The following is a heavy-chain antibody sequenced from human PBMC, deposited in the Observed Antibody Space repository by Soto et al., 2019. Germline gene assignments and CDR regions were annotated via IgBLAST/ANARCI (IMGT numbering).Heavy chain of an antibody. V-gene: IGHV3-23*01. CDR3: AKGEGDGYKDFDY. J-gene: IGHJ4*02. CDR2: ISGSGGNT. Sequence: EVQLLQSGGGLVQPGGSLRLSCAASGFTFSNYAMSWVRQAPGKGLEWVSAISGSGGNTYYADSVKGRFTISRDNSKNTLYLQMNSLRAEDTAAYYCAKGEGDGYKDFDYWGQGTLVTVSS. D-gene: IGHD5-12*01. CDR1: GFTFSNYA.